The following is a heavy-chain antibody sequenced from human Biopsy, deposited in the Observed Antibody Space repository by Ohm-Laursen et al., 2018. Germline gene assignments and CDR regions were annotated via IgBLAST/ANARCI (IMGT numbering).Heavy chain of an antibody. Sequence: GTLSLTCTVSGGSISNNNYYWGWIRQPPGKGPEWIGSIFYRGSTHYKPSLKSRLNISVDTSKNQFSLKPNSVTAADTAVYYCARDYDTSGYYYVSWGQGTLVTVSS. V-gene: IGHV4-39*01. D-gene: IGHD3-22*01. CDR1: GGSISNNNYY. J-gene: IGHJ5*02. CDR2: IFYRGST. CDR3: ARDYDTSGYYYVS.